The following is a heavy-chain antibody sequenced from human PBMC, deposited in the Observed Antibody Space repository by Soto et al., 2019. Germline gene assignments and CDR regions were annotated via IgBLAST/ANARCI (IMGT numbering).Heavy chain of an antibody. CDR2: IYYSGST. D-gene: IGHD3-22*01. CDR1: GGSISSYY. V-gene: IGHV4-59*01. Sequence: SETLSLTCTVSGGSISSYYWSWIRQPPGKGPEWIGYIYYSGSTKYNPSLKSRVTISVDTSKNQFSLKLSSVTAADTAVYYCVREGGDYDSSGQDAFDIWGQGTMVTV. CDR3: VREGGDYDSSGQDAFDI. J-gene: IGHJ3*02.